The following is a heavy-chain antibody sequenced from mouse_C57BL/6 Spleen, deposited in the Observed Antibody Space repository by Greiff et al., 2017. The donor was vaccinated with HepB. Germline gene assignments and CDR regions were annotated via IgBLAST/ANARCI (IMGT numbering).Heavy chain of an antibody. CDR3: TRRNSNYCYFDY. Sequence: VQLQQSGAELVRPGASVTLSCKASGYTFTDYEMHWVKQTPVHGLEWIGAIDPETGGTAYNQKFKGKAILTADKSSSTAYMELRSLTSEDSAVYYCTRRNSNYCYFDYWGQGTTLTVSS. CDR2: IDPETGGT. J-gene: IGHJ2*01. CDR1: GYTFTDYE. D-gene: IGHD2-5*01. V-gene: IGHV1-15*01.